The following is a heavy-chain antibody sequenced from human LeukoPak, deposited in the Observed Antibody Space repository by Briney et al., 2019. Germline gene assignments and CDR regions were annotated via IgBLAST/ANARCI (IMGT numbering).Heavy chain of an antibody. Sequence: ASVKVSCKASGYTFTGYYMHWVRQAPGQGLERMGWINPNSGGTNYAQKFQGRVTMTRDTSISTAYMELSRLRSDDTAVYYCARGRGRELLIRGDWFDPWGQGTLVTVSP. J-gene: IGHJ5*02. CDR1: GYTFTGYY. V-gene: IGHV1-2*02. CDR2: INPNSGGT. D-gene: IGHD2-15*01. CDR3: ARGRGRELLIRGDWFDP.